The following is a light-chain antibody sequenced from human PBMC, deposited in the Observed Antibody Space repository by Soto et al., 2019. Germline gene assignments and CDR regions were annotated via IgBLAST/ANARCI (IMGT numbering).Light chain of an antibody. CDR2: GAS. CDR1: QSVISSY. Sequence: IMMTHSTGSVSLCTGERATRSYRPRQSVISSYLAWYQQKPGQAPKLLIYGASSRATGIPDRFSGSGSGTDFTLTISRLQPEDFAVYYCQQYGSLPWTFGQGGKVDI. J-gene: IGKJ1*01. CDR3: QQYGSLPWT. V-gene: IGKV3-20*01.